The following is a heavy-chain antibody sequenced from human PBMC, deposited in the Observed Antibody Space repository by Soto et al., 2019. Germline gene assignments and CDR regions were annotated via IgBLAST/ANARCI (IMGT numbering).Heavy chain of an antibody. V-gene: IGHV1-69*01. CDR2: IIPIFGTA. J-gene: IGHJ4*02. CDR3: ARGAYYDYVWGSYRFPSFDY. CDR1: GGTFSSYA. D-gene: IGHD3-16*02. Sequence: QVQLVQSGAEVKKPGSSVKVSCKASGGTFSSYAISWVRQAPGQGLEWMGGIIPIFGTANYAQTFQGRVTITADESTSTAYMELSSLRSEDTAVYYCARGAYYDYVWGSYRFPSFDYWGQGTLVTVSS.